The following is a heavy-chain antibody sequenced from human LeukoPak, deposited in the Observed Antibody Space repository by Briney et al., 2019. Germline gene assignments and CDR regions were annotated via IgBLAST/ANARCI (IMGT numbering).Heavy chain of an antibody. V-gene: IGHV1-2*02. D-gene: IGHD6-19*01. Sequence: ASVKVSCKASGYTFTGYYMHWVRQAPGQGLEWMGWINPNSGGTNYAQKFQGRVTMTRDTSISTAYMELSRLRSDDTAVYYCARGIAVAGKAWYFDLWGRSTLVTVSS. CDR1: GYTFTGYY. CDR2: INPNSGGT. J-gene: IGHJ2*01. CDR3: ARGIAVAGKAWYFDL.